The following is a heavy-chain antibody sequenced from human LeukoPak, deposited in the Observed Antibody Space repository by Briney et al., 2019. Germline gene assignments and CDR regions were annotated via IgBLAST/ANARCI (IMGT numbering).Heavy chain of an antibody. CDR3: GESKGDGIYYDSSGYLNGFDY. CDR2: IYYSGST. J-gene: IGHJ4*02. D-gene: IGHD3-22*01. V-gene: IGHV4-39*01. Sequence: SETLSLTCTVSGGSISSSSYYWGWIRQPPGKGLEWIGSIYYSGSTYYNPSLKSRFTISVDTSKNQFSLKLSSVAAADTAVYYCGESKGDGIYYDSSGYLNGFDYWGQGTLVTVSS. CDR1: GGSISSSSYY.